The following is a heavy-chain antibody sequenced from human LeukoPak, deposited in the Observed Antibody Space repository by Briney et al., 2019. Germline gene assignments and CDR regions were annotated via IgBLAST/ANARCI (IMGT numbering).Heavy chain of an antibody. CDR3: ARGIAVDYYWYFDL. D-gene: IGHD6-19*01. CDR2: IYTSGST. J-gene: IGHJ2*01. V-gene: IGHV4-4*07. Sequence: SETLSLTCTVSGGSISSYYWSCIRQPAGEGLECLGRIYTSGSTNYNPSLKSRVTMSVDTSKNQFSLKLSSVTAADTAVYYCARGIAVDYYWYFDLWGRGTLVTVSS. CDR1: GGSISSYY.